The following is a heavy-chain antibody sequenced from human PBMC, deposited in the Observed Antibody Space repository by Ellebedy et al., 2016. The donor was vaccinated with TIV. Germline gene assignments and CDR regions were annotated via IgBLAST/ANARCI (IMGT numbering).Heavy chain of an antibody. J-gene: IGHJ6*02. Sequence: PGGSLRLSCAASGFTFSSYGMHWVRQAPGKGLEWVAVIWYDGSNKYYADSVKGRFTISRDNSKNTLYLQMNSLRAEDTAVYYCARGSCGRSSHYYYGMDVWGQGTTVTVSS. V-gene: IGHV3-33*01. D-gene: IGHD2-15*01. CDR2: IWYDGSNK. CDR3: ARGSCGRSSHYYYGMDV. CDR1: GFTFSSYG.